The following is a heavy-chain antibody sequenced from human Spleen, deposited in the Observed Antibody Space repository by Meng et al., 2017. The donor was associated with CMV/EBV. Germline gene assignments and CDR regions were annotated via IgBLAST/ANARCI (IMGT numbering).Heavy chain of an antibody. J-gene: IGHJ6*01. CDR2: IYSGGST. CDR1: GFTVSSNY. D-gene: IGHD3-16*01. CDR3: ARSSGANELCSYYWYGMDV. V-gene: IGHV3-53*05. Sequence: GGSLRLSCAASGFTVSSNYMSWVRQAPGKGLEWVSVIYSGGSTSYADSVKGRFIISRDNSKNTLDLQMTSLRVEDTAVYYCARSSGANELCSYYWYGMDVWGQGTTVTVSS.